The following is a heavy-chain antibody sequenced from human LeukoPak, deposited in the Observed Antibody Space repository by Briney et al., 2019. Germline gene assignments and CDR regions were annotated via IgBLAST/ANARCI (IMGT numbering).Heavy chain of an antibody. Sequence: GGPLRLSCAASGLTFSSFGMNWLSQAPGKGLEWVSSITGSGETTNYADSVKGRFTISRDNSKNTLYLQMNSLRADDTAVYYCARPWGDVSIATWFNPWGQGTLVTVSS. CDR3: ARPWGDVSIATWFNP. J-gene: IGHJ5*02. CDR1: GLTFSSFG. CDR2: ITGSGETT. D-gene: IGHD3-16*01. V-gene: IGHV3-23*01.